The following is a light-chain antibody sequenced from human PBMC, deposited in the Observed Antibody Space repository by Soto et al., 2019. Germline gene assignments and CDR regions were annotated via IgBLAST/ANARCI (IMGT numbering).Light chain of an antibody. J-gene: IGKJ1*01. Sequence: EVVLTQSPATLSLSPGDRAALSCKASQSVHNFLAWYQQRPGQAPRLLIYGASNRAAGIPDRFSGSGSGTDFTLTINSLEPEDFAVYYCQQYGSSPWTFGQGTKVEIK. V-gene: IGKV3-20*01. CDR1: QSVHNF. CDR3: QQYGSSPWT. CDR2: GAS.